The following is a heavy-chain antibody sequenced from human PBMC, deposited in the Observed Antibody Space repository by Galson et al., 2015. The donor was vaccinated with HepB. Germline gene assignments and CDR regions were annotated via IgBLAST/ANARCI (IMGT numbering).Heavy chain of an antibody. CDR2: MYWDEDK. J-gene: IGHJ4*02. Sequence: LVKPTQTLALTCTFSGFSRSTSVVGRGWSRQPPLKALEWLALMYWDEDKRYSPSLKSRLAITKDNSKNQVVLKMTNMDPEDTATYYCAQSAVVPAAYDYWGQGTLVTVSS. CDR3: AQSAVVPAAYDY. V-gene: IGHV2-5*02. D-gene: IGHD2-2*01. CDR1: GFSRSTSVVG.